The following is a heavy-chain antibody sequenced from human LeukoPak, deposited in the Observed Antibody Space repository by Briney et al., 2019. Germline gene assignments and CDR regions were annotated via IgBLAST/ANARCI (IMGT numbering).Heavy chain of an antibody. J-gene: IGHJ6*03. CDR2: IYYSGYT. D-gene: IGHD3-10*01. V-gene: IGHV4-59*01. CDR1: GGSISSYY. CDR3: ARGRSSMVRGYYYYYMDV. Sequence: SETLSLTCTVSGGSISSYYWSWIRQPPGKGLEWIGYIYYSGYTNYNPSLKSRVTISVDTSKNQFSLKLSSVTAADTAVYYCARGRSSMVRGYYYYYMDVWGKGTTVTISS.